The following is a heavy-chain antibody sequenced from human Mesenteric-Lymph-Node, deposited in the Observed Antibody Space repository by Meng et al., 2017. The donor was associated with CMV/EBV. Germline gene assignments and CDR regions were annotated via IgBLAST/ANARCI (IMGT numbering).Heavy chain of an antibody. CDR2: INQDGSEK. J-gene: IGHJ4*02. D-gene: IGHD2-2*03. V-gene: IGHV3-7*01. CDR1: GFTFSSFW. Sequence: GGSLRLSCAVSGFTFSSFWMSWVRQAPGKGLEWVANINQDGSEKYYVDSVKGRFTISRDNAKNSLYLQMNSLRAEDTAVYYCARWIFDFWGQGTLVTVSS. CDR3: ARWIFDF.